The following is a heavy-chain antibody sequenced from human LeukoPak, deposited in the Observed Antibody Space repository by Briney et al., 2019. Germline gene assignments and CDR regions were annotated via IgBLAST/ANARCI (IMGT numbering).Heavy chain of an antibody. D-gene: IGHD6-13*01. CDR1: GFTVSSSY. J-gene: IGHJ4*02. CDR3: ARDLEAANTYYFDY. Sequence: GGSLRLSCAASGFTVSSSYMSWVRQAPGKGLEWVSIISSAGTTYYADSVEGRFTISRDNSKNTVYLQVNSLRDEDTAVYYCARDLEAANTYYFDYWGQGTMVTVSS. CDR2: ISSAGTT. V-gene: IGHV3-66*01.